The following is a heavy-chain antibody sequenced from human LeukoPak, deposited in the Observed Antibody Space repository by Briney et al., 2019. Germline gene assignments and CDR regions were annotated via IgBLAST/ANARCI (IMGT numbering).Heavy chain of an antibody. J-gene: IGHJ4*02. CDR2: INPNSGGT. V-gene: IGHV1-2*02. D-gene: IGHD2-2*01. CDR3: ARVQGYCSSTSCYPDTNFDY. CDR1: GYTLTGYY. Sequence: ASVKVSCKASGYTLTGYYMHWVRQAPGQGLEWMGWINPNSGGTNYAQRFQGRVTMTRDTSISTAYMELSRLRSDDTAVYYCARVQGYCSSTSCYPDTNFDYWGQGTLVTVSS.